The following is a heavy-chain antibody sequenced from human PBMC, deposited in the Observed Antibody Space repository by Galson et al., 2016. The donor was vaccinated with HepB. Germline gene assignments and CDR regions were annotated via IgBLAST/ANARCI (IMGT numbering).Heavy chain of an antibody. V-gene: IGHV4-39*01. Sequence: SETLSLTCTVSGGSISSYVYYWGWIRQPPGKTLEWIGSIYYSGSTYYNTSFNSRVTISVDTSKNQLSLKLRSVTAADTAVYYCASYPVGSPDLANFGHWGQGTLVTVSS. D-gene: IGHD1-26*01. J-gene: IGHJ4*02. CDR1: GGSISSYVYY. CDR3: ASYPVGSPDLANFGH. CDR2: IYYSGST.